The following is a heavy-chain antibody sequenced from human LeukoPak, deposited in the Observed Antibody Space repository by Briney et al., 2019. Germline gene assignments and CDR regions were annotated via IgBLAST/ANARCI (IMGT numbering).Heavy chain of an antibody. V-gene: IGHV3-20*04. Sequence: ASGSLRLSCAASVFTFDDYGMSWVPQAPGKGLQWVSGINWDWGSTGYADYVKGRFTISRDNAKNSLYLQMNSLRAEDTALYYCARVGGGAAEIWGQGTMVTVSS. CDR2: INWDWGST. J-gene: IGHJ3*02. CDR3: ARVGGGAAEI. D-gene: IGHD1-26*01. CDR1: VFTFDDYG.